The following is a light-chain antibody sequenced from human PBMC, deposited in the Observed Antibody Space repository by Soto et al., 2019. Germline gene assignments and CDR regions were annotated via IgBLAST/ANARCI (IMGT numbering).Light chain of an antibody. V-gene: IGKV1-5*03. Sequence: DIQMTQSPATLSASVGDRVTITCLASQSISSWLAWYQQKPGKAPKLLIYKASTLKSGVPSRFSGSGSGTEFTLTISSLQPEDFATYYCQQLNSYPTTFGQGTRLEIK. CDR3: QQLNSYPTT. CDR1: QSISSW. J-gene: IGKJ5*01. CDR2: KAS.